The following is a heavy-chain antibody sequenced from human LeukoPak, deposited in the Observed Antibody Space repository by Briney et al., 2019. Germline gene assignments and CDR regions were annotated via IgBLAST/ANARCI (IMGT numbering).Heavy chain of an antibody. V-gene: IGHV4-34*01. D-gene: IGHD3-10*01. Sequence: SETLSLTCAVYGGSFSGYYWGWIRQPPGKGLEWIGEINHSGSTNYNPSLKSRVTISVDTSKNQFSLKLSSVTAADTAVYYCARGPYYYGSGSYSSWDYWGQGTLVTVSS. CDR1: GGSFSGYY. CDR2: INHSGST. J-gene: IGHJ4*02. CDR3: ARGPYYYGSGSYSSWDY.